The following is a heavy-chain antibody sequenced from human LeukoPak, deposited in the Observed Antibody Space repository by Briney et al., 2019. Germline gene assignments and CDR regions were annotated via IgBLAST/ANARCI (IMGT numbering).Heavy chain of an antibody. V-gene: IGHV1-69*13. J-gene: IGHJ2*01. CDR1: GGTFSSYA. CDR3: ACCSSTSCPTGDWYFDL. CDR2: IIPIFGTA. D-gene: IGHD2-2*01. Sequence: SVKVSCKASGGTFSSYAISWVRQAPGQGLEWMGGIIPIFGTANYAQKFQGRVTITADESTSTAYMELSSLRSEDTAVYYCACCSSTSCPTGDWYFDLWCRGTLVTVSS.